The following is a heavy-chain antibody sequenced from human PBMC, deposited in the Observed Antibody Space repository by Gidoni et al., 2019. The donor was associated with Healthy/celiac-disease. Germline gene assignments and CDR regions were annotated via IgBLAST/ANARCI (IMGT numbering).Heavy chain of an antibody. CDR2: ISWNSGSI. D-gene: IGHD4-17*01. V-gene: IGHV3-9*01. Sequence: EVQLVESGGGLVQPGGSLSLSCAASGFTFEDYAMHWVRQAPGKGLEWVSGISWNSGSIGYADSVKGRFTISRDNAKNSLYLQMNSLRAEDTALYYCAKDGGDGDYSSWFDPWGQGTLVTVSS. J-gene: IGHJ5*02. CDR1: GFTFEDYA. CDR3: AKDGGDGDYSSWFDP.